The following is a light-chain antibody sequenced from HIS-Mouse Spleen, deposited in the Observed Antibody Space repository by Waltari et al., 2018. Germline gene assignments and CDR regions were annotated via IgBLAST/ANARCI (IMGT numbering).Light chain of an antibody. J-gene: IGLJ2*01. CDR3: SSYTSSSTV. Sequence: QSALTQPASVSGSPGQSITISCPGTSSDVGGYNYVSWYQQHPGKAPILMIYDVSNRPSGVSNRFSGSKSGNTASLTISGLQAEDEADYYCSSYTSSSTVFGGGTKLTVL. CDR2: DVS. CDR1: SSDVGGYNY. V-gene: IGLV2-14*03.